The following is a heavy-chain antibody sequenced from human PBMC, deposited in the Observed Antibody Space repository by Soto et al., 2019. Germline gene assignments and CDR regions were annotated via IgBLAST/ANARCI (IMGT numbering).Heavy chain of an antibody. D-gene: IGHD6-6*01. CDR1: GYTFASYG. Sequence: QVQLVQSGAEVKKPGASVKVSCKASGYTFASYGLSWVRQAPGQGLEWMGWISAYNGNTNYAQKFQGRVTMTTDTSTRTAYMELRSLRSDDTAVYYCARTYSSSSSLYYFYMDVWGKGTAVTVSS. CDR2: ISAYNGNT. J-gene: IGHJ6*03. CDR3: ARTYSSSSSLYYFYMDV. V-gene: IGHV1-18*01.